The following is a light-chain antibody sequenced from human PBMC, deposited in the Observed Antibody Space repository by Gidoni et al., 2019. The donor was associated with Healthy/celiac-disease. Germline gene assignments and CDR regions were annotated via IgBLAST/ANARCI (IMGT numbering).Light chain of an antibody. Sequence: DLQMTQSPSSVSASVGDRVTITCRASQVLSSCLAWYQHKPWKAPKLLIYAASSLQSGVPSRFSGSGSGTDVTLTISRLQPEDFATYYCQQANSFPYTFGQGTKLEIK. CDR2: AAS. CDR1: QVLSSC. CDR3: QQANSFPYT. V-gene: IGKV1-12*01. J-gene: IGKJ2*01.